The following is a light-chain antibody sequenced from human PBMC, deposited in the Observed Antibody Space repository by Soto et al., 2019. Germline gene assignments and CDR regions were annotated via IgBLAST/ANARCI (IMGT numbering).Light chain of an antibody. CDR3: ATWDSSLIAGV. J-gene: IGLJ2*01. V-gene: IGLV1-51*01. Sequence: QSVLTQPPSVSAAPGQKVTISCSGSSSNIGNNYVSWYQHLPGTAPKLLIYDNNKRPSGIPDRFSGTKSGTSATLGITGLQTGDEAHYYCATWDSSLIAGVFGGGTRSPS. CDR2: DNN. CDR1: SSNIGNNY.